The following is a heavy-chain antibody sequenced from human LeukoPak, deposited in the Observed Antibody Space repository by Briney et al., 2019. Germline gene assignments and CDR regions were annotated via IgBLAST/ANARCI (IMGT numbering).Heavy chain of an antibody. CDR3: AKGLYYYYGMDV. Sequence: GGSLRLSCAASGFTFSSYSMNWVRQAPGKGLEWVSYISSSSSAIYYADSVKGRFTISRDNSKNTLYLQMNSLRAEDTAVYYCAKGLYYYYGMDVWGQGTTVTVSS. CDR2: ISSSSSAI. CDR1: GFTFSSYS. J-gene: IGHJ6*02. V-gene: IGHV3-48*01.